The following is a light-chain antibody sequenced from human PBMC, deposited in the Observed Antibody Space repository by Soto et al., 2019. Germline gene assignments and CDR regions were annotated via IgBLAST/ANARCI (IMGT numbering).Light chain of an antibody. J-gene: IGKJ5*01. CDR3: QQRSNWPPSIT. CDR1: QSVSTY. V-gene: IGKV3-11*01. CDR2: DAS. Sequence: EIVLTQSPATLSLSPGERATLSCRASQSVSTYLAWYQHTPGQAPRLLIYDASNRATGIPARFSGSGSGTDFTLTISSLEPEDFAVYYCQQRSNWPPSITFGQGTRLEIK.